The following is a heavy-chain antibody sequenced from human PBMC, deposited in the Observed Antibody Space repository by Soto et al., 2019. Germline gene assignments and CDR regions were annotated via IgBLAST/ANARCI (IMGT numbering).Heavy chain of an antibody. Sequence: QVQLMQSGAEVKKPGSSMRVSCKASGGPFSSYAINWVRQAPGQGLDWMGGSVPMFGTPDYAQKIQCRVTISADESTNTAYMELRSLSFEDTAVYYCARARVLRGDLYAVDVWGQGTAVTVSS. CDR2: SVPMFGTP. D-gene: IGHD3-16*01. CDR1: GGPFSSYA. CDR3: ARARVLRGDLYAVDV. V-gene: IGHV1-69*01. J-gene: IGHJ6*02.